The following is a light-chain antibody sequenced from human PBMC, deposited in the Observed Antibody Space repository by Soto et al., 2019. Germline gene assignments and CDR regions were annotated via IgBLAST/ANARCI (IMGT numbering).Light chain of an antibody. CDR2: RNN. V-gene: IGLV1-47*01. Sequence: QSVLTQPTSASGTPGQRVTISCSGSSSNIGSNYVYWYQQLPGTAPKLLIYRNNQRPSGVPDRFSGSKSGTSASLAISGLRSEDEADYYCAAWDDSLKVVFGGGTKVTVL. CDR3: AAWDDSLKVV. CDR1: SSNIGSNY. J-gene: IGLJ2*01.